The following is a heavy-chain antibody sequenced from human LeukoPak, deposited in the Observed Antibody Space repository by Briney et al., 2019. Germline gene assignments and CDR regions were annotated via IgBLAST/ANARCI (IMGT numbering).Heavy chain of an antibody. CDR3: AGRRDGFNY. D-gene: IGHD5-24*01. Sequence: GGTLRLSCAASGFTFSIYGMSWVRQAPGKGLEWVSAISGSGGSTYYADSVKGRFTISRDISKNTLYLQMNSLRAEDTAVFYCAGRRDGFNYWGQGTLVTVSS. J-gene: IGHJ4*02. V-gene: IGHV3-23*01. CDR1: GFTFSIYG. CDR2: ISGSGGST.